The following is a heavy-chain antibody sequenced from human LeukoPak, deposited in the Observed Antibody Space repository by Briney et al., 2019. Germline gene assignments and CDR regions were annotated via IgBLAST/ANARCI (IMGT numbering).Heavy chain of an antibody. J-gene: IGHJ4*02. Sequence: GGSLRLSCAASGFTFSNYGMSWVRQAPGKGLEWVASIKQDGSEKFYVDSVKGRFTISRDNAKNSLYLQMNSLRAEDTAVYYCARVQPPHDYWGQGTLVTVSS. CDR2: IKQDGSEK. CDR3: ARVQPPHDY. D-gene: IGHD5-18*01. V-gene: IGHV3-7*01. CDR1: GFTFSNYG.